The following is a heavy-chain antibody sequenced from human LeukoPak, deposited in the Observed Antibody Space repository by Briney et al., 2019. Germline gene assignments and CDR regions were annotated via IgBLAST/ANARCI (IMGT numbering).Heavy chain of an antibody. D-gene: IGHD5-18*01. CDR1: GGSTSSGGYY. CDR2: IYYSGST. CDR3: ARARGRIQLWFPDY. Sequence: SQTLSLTCTVSGGSTSSGGYYWSWIRQHPGKGLEWIGYIYYSGSTYYNPSLKSRVTISVGTSKNQFSLKLSSVTAADTAVYYCARARGRIQLWFPDYWGQGTLVTVSS. J-gene: IGHJ4*02. V-gene: IGHV4-31*03.